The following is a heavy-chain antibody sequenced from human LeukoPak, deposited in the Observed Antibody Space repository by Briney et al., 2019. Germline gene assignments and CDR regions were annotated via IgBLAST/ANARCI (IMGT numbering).Heavy chain of an antibody. D-gene: IGHD2-2*01. J-gene: IGHJ4*02. CDR1: GFTFSSYA. CDR2: ISGSGGST. CDR3: AKGYCASATCYARFEH. Sequence: GGSLRLSCAASGFTFSSYAMSWVRQAPGKVLEWASAISGSGGSTFYADSVKGRFTISRDNSKNTLSLQMSSLRADDTAVYYCAKGYCASATCYARFEHWGQGTLVTVSS. V-gene: IGHV3-23*01.